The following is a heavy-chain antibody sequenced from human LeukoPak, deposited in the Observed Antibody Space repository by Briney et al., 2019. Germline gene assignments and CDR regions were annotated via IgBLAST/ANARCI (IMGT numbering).Heavy chain of an antibody. J-gene: IGHJ3*02. V-gene: IGHV4-39*01. D-gene: IGHD3-3*01. CDR2: VYYSRDT. CDR3: ARSTTIPYHAFDI. CDR1: GGSISSSSHY. Sequence: SETLSLTCSVSGGSISSSSHYWGWIRQPPGKGLEWIGSVYYSRDTYYNPSLKSRVTISVDTSKNQFSLKVTPVTAADTAVYYCARSTTIPYHAFDIWGQGTMVTVSS.